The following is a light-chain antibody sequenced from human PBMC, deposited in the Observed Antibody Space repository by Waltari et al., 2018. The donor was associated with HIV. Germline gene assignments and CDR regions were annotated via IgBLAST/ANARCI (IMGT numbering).Light chain of an antibody. J-gene: IGLJ3*02. V-gene: IGLV1-40*01. CDR1: SSNIGARSHFD. CDR3: QSYDTRLSGSV. CDR2: GKH. Sequence: QSVLTQPPSVSGAPGQTVTISCTGSSSNIGARSHFDVHWYQQLPGTAPKLPLYGKHKRPSGVPDRFSGSKSGASASLAITGLQAEDEADYYCQSYDTRLSGSVFGGGTKLTVL.